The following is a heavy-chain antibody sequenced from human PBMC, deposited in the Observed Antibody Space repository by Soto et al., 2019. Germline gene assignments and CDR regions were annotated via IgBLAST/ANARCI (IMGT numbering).Heavy chain of an antibody. J-gene: IGHJ4*02. Sequence: EVQLLESGGGLVQPGGSLRLSCAASGFTFNTYAMSWVRQAPGKGLDWVSAISDSGGSAYYADSAKGRFTISRDNSKNTLYLQMNSLRAEDTAVYYCARRLLGAACDYWGQGTLVTVSS. CDR2: ISDSGGSA. D-gene: IGHD3-16*01. V-gene: IGHV3-23*01. CDR3: ARRLLGAACDY. CDR1: GFTFNTYA.